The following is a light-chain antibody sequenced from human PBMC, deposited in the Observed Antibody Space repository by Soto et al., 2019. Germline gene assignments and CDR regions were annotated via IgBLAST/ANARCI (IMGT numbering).Light chain of an antibody. J-gene: IGLJ1*01. Sequence: LAQPASVSGSPGQSITISCTGTSSDVGAYNFVSWYQQYPGKAPKVMIYEVNNRPSGVSNRFSGSKSGNTASLTISGLQAEDEAAYYCSSFTRSSTYVFGSGTKVTVL. CDR2: EVN. V-gene: IGLV2-14*01. CDR3: SSFTRSSTYV. CDR1: SSDVGAYNF.